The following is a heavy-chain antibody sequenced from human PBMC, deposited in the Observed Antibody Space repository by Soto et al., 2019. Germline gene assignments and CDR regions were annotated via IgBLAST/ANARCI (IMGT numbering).Heavy chain of an antibody. D-gene: IGHD3-22*01. CDR2: IYYSGST. Sequence: SETLSLTCTVSGGSISSGGYYWSRIRQHPGKGLEWIGYIYYSGSTYYNPSLKSRVTISVDTSKNQFSLKLSSVTAADTAVYYCAALAYYYDSSGYFYWFDPWGQGTLVTVSS. V-gene: IGHV4-31*03. CDR1: GGSISSGGYY. J-gene: IGHJ5*02. CDR3: AALAYYYDSSGYFYWFDP.